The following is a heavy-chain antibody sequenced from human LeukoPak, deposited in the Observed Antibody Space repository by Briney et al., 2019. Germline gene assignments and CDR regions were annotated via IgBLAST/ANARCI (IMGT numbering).Heavy chain of an antibody. CDR1: GYTFTGYY. CDR2: IIPILGIA. CDR3: ARAKTSREYYFDY. Sequence: SVKVSCKASGYTFTGYYMHWVRQAPGQGLEWMGRIIPILGIANYAQKFQGRVTITADKSTSTAYMELSSLRSEDTAVYYCARAKTSREYYFDYWGQGTLVTVSS. J-gene: IGHJ4*02. D-gene: IGHD5-24*01. V-gene: IGHV1-69*04.